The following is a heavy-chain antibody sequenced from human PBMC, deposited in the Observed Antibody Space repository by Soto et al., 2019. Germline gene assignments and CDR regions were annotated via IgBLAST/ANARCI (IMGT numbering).Heavy chain of an antibody. CDR3: ARVIVVVVAAQPYYYYMDV. CDR2: IYYSGST. Sequence: QLQLQESGPGLVKPSETLSLTCTVSGGSISSSSYYWGWIRQPPGKGLEWIGSIYYSGSTYYNPSLKSRVTISVDTSKNQFSLKLSSVTAADTAVYYCARVIVVVVAAQPYYYYMDVWGKGTTVTVSS. D-gene: IGHD2-15*01. V-gene: IGHV4-39*01. J-gene: IGHJ6*03. CDR1: GGSISSSSYY.